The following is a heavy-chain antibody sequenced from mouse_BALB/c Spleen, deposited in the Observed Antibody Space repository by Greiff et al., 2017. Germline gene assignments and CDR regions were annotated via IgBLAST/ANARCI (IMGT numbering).Heavy chain of an antibody. Sequence: VQLKESGGGLVQPGGSRKLSCAASGFTFSDYGMAWVRQAPGKGPEWVAFISNLAYSIYYADTVTGRFTISRENAKNTLYLEMSSLRSEDTAMYYCARDEGFYYAMDYWGQGTSVTVSS. CDR2: ISNLAYSI. J-gene: IGHJ4*01. CDR1: GFTFSDYG. CDR3: ARDEGFYYAMDY. V-gene: IGHV5-15*02.